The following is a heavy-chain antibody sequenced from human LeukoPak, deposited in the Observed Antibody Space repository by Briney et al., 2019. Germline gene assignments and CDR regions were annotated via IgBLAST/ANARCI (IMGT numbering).Heavy chain of an antibody. Sequence: SETLSLTCTVSGGSISSYYWSWIRQPPGKGLKWIGYIYYSGSTNYNPSLKSRVTISVDTSKNQFSLKLSSVTAADTAVYYCARDRYCSGGSCCSAWFDPWGQGTLVTVSS. CDR2: IYYSGST. CDR1: GGSISSYY. V-gene: IGHV4-59*01. D-gene: IGHD2-15*01. CDR3: ARDRYCSGGSCCSAWFDP. J-gene: IGHJ5*02.